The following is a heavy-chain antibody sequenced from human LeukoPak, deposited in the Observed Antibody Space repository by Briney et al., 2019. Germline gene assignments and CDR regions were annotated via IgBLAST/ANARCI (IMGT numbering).Heavy chain of an antibody. CDR1: GFTFDDYG. V-gene: IGHV3-20*04. J-gene: IGHJ5*02. Sequence: GGSLRLSCAASGFTFDDYGMSWVRQAPGKGLEWASGINWNGGSTGYADSVKGRFTISRDNAKNSLYLQMNSLRAEDTAFYYCARDRVWVQEGGTWFDPWGQGTLVTVSS. CDR2: INWNGGST. D-gene: IGHD3-16*01. CDR3: ARDRVWVQEGGTWFDP.